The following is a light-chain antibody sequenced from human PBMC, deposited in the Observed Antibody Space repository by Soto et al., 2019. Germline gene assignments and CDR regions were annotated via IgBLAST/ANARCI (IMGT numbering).Light chain of an antibody. J-gene: IGKJ4*01. Sequence: EIVMTQSPATLSLSPGERATLSCRASQSVSSNLAGYQQKPGQAPRLLLYGASTMATGIPARFSGSGSVTEFTLTIIRLQHEDFAVYYCQQYTNWSPITFGGGTQVEIK. CDR3: QQYTNWSPIT. CDR1: QSVSSN. CDR2: GAS. V-gene: IGKV3-15*01.